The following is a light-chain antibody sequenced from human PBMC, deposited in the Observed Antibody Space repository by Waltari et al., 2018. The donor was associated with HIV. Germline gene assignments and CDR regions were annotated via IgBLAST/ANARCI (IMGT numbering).Light chain of an antibody. CDR1: QSVGRY. J-gene: IGKJ2*03. CDR2: DAS. Sequence: EIVLTQSPATLSLSPGERATLSCRASQSVGRYLAWYQQKPGQAPRLLIYDASNRATGIPVRFSGSGSGTDFTLTISSLEPEDFALYYCQQRTNWPPYSFGQGTKLDIK. V-gene: IGKV3-11*01. CDR3: QQRTNWPPYS.